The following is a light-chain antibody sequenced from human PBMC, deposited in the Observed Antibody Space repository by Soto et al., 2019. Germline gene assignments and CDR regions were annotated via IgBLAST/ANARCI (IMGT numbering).Light chain of an antibody. CDR1: QSVGSW. J-gene: IGKJ1*01. CDR2: MVS. V-gene: IGKV1-5*03. CDR3: QEYTSRSRT. Sequence: DIQMTQSPSTLSASVGERVTITCRASQSVGSWLAWYQQKPGKAPKVLIYMVSSLESGVPSRFSGSGSGTQFTLTISSRQPDDFATYYCQEYTSRSRTFGQGTTVEIK.